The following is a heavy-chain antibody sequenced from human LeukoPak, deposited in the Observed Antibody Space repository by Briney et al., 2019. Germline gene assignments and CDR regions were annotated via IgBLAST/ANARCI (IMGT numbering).Heavy chain of an antibody. V-gene: IGHV3-49*04. CDR2: IRSKAYGGTT. CDR3: TRAGFYDSSLPYFDY. Sequence: GGSLRLSCAASGFIFSDYYIDWVRQAPGKGPEWVGFIRSKAYGGTTEYAASVKGRFTISRDDSESIAYLQMSSLKTEDTALYFCTRAGFYDSSLPYFDYWGQGTLVTVSS. J-gene: IGHJ4*02. CDR1: GFIFSDYY. D-gene: IGHD3-22*01.